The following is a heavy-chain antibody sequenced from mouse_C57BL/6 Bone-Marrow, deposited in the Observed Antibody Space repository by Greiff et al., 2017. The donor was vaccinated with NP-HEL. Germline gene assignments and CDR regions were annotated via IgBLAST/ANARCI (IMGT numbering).Heavy chain of an antibody. CDR3: ARWGYGSSLWYFDV. J-gene: IGHJ1*03. CDR1: GYTFTSYG. D-gene: IGHD1-1*01. Sequence: VKLMESGAELARPGASVKLSCKASGYTFTSYGISWVKQRTGQGLEWIGEIYPRSGNTYYNEKFKGKATLTADKSSSTAYMELRSLTSEDSAVYFCARWGYGSSLWYFDVWGTGTTVTVSS. V-gene: IGHV1-81*01. CDR2: IYPRSGNT.